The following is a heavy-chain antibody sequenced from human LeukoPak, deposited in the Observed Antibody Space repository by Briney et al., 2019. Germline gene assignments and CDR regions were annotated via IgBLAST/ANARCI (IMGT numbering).Heavy chain of an antibody. CDR3: AKGSGSYPYYFDY. D-gene: IGHD3-10*01. V-gene: IGHV3-23*01. CDR2: ISGSGGNT. Sequence: GGSLRLSCAASGFTFSSYAMSWVRQAPGKGLEWVSAISGSGGNTYFADSVKGRFTISRDNSKNTLYLQMNSLRAEDTAVYHCAKGSGSYPYYFDYWGQGALVTVSS. J-gene: IGHJ4*02. CDR1: GFTFSSYA.